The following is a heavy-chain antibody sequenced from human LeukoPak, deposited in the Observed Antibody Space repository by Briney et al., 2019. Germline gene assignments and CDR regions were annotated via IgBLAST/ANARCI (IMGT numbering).Heavy chain of an antibody. D-gene: IGHD1-1*01. Sequence: PGGSLRLSCAASGFTFSSYWMSWVRQAPGKGLEWVANIKQDGSEKYYVDSVKGRFTISRDNAKNSLYLQMNSLRAEDTAVYYCARAVLSGTRGTFDYWGQGTLVTVSS. V-gene: IGHV3-7*01. CDR2: IKQDGSEK. J-gene: IGHJ4*02. CDR1: GFTFSSYW. CDR3: ARAVLSGTRGTFDY.